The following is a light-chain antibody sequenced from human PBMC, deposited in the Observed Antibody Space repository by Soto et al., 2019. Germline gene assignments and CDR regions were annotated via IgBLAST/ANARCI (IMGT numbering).Light chain of an antibody. CDR1: SSDVGAYNY. CDR2: EVN. Sequence: QSALTQPASVSGSPGQSITISCTGTSSDVGAYNYVSWYQQYPGKAPKLLIYEVNNRPSGVSNRFSGSKSGNTASLTISGLQAEDEADYYCDSYTSSHTWVFGGGTKLTVL. J-gene: IGLJ3*02. V-gene: IGLV2-14*01. CDR3: DSYTSSHTWV.